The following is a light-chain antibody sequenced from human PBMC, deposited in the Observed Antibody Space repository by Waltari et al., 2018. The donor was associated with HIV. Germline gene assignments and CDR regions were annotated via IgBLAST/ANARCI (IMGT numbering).Light chain of an antibody. CDR1: QSVSSY. CDR3: QQRSNWPRT. J-gene: IGKJ1*01. V-gene: IGKV3-11*01. CDR2: DAS. Sequence: EIVLTQSPATLSLSPGERATLSCRASQSVSSYLAWYRQKPGQAPRLLIYDASNRATGIPARFSGSGSGSDFTLTISSLEPEDFAVYYCQQRSNWPRTFGQGTKVDFK.